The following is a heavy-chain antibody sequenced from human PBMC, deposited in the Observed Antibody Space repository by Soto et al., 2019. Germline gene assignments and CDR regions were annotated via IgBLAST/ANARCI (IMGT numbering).Heavy chain of an antibody. V-gene: IGHV3-48*02. Sequence: EVQLVESGGGLVQPGGSLRVSCAASGFTFSSYAMNWVRQTPGKGLEWVSHISKRGASMYYADSVKGRFTISKDNAEGSLHLQINGLTDEDTAVYSCARQVYTVVTPFDYWGQGALVNVSS. CDR2: ISKRGASM. CDR3: ARQVYTVVTPFDY. CDR1: GFTFSSYA. J-gene: IGHJ4*02. D-gene: IGHD2-21*02.